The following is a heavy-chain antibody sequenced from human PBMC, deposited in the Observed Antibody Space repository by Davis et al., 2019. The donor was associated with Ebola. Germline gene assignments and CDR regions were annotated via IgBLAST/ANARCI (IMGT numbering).Heavy chain of an antibody. V-gene: IGHV1-69*06. Sequence: SVKVSCKASGGTFSSYAISWVRQAPGQGLEWMGGIIPIFGTANYAQKFQGRVTITADKSTSTAYMELSSLRSEDTAVYYCASSRSEIGIDYWGQGTLVTVSS. CDR2: IIPIFGTA. D-gene: IGHD2-2*01. CDR1: GGTFSSYA. J-gene: IGHJ4*02. CDR3: ASSRSEIGIDY.